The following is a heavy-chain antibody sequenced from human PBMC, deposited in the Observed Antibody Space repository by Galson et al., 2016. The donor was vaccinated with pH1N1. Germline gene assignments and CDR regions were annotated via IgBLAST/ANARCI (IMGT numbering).Heavy chain of an antibody. CDR3: VKEMGGSGAY. CDR1: GFSFSSYW. Sequence: SLRLSCAASGFSFSSYWMSWVRQAPGKGLEWVANINQEGSKIYYVDSVRGRFTISRDNSKNSVYLQMNSLRVEDTAMYHCVKEMGGSGAYWGQGTLVTVSS. V-gene: IGHV3-7*01. D-gene: IGHD3-16*01. CDR2: INQEGSKI. J-gene: IGHJ4*02.